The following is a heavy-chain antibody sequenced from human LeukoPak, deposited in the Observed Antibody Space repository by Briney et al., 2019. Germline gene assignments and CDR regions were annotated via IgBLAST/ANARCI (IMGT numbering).Heavy chain of an antibody. CDR2: ISSNGGST. J-gene: IGHJ6*02. CDR1: GFTFSSYA. D-gene: IGHD6-13*01. V-gene: IGHV3-64D*06. CDR3: VKGKDQAAAGLEENYGMDV. Sequence: PGGSLRLSCSASGFTFSSYAMHWVRQAPGKGLEYVSAISSNGGSTYYADSVKGRFTISRDNSKNTLYLQMSSLRAEDTAVYYCVKGKDQAAAGLEENYGMDVWGQGTTVTVSS.